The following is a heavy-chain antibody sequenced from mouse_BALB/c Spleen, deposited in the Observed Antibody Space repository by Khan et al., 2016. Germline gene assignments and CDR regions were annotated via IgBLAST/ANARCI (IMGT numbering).Heavy chain of an antibody. CDR2: INPDSSTI. J-gene: IGHJ1*01. CDR1: GFDFSRYW. V-gene: IGHV4-1*02. CDR3: ASSFWYVDV. Sequence: EVKLLESGGGLVQPGGSLKLSCAAPGFDFSRYWLSWVRQAPGKGLEWIGEINPDSSTINYTPSLKDKFIISRDNANNTLYLQKSKVRPEDTALYYGASSFWYVDVWGAGTTVTVSS.